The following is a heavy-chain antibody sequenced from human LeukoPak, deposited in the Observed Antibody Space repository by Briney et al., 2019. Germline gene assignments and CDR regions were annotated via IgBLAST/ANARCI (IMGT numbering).Heavy chain of an antibody. D-gene: IGHD1-26*01. V-gene: IGHV3-74*01. CDR1: GFTFSNYW. CDR3: ARVRGGSGSSYAADAFDI. J-gene: IGHJ3*02. Sequence: PGGSLRLSCAASGFTFSNYWMHWVRQAPGKGPVWVSRIYNDGSSTSYADSVKGRFTISRDNAKSTLYLQMNSLRAEDTAVYYCARVRGGSGSSYAADAFDIWGQGTMVTVSS. CDR2: IYNDGSST.